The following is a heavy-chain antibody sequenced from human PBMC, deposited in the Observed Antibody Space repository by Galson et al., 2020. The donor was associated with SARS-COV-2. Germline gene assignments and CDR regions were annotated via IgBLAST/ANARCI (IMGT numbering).Heavy chain of an antibody. J-gene: IGHJ6*02. D-gene: IGHD3-22*01. V-gene: IGHV4-34*01. Sequence: SETLSLTCTVYGGSFSAYYWSWIRQPPGKGLEWIGDIYPSGRTNYNPSLKSRVTISVDTSKNQFSLNLGSVTAADAAVYYCARAPTSSGFLYYYYYGMDVWGQGTTVTVSS. CDR3: ARAPTSSGFLYYYYYGMDV. CDR2: IYPSGRT. CDR1: GGSFSAYY.